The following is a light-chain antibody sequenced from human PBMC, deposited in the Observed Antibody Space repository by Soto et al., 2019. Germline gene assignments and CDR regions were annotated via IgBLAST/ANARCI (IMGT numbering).Light chain of an antibody. V-gene: IGLV1-44*01. CDR1: TSNIGSNT. Sequence: QSVLTQPPSASGTPGQRVIISCSGSTSNIGSNTVNWYQQLPATAPKLLIYRDNQRPSGVPDRFSGSKSGTSAYLAISGLQSEDESDYYCSSYAGSSNVFGTGTKVTVL. CDR2: RDN. CDR3: SSYAGSSNV. J-gene: IGLJ1*01.